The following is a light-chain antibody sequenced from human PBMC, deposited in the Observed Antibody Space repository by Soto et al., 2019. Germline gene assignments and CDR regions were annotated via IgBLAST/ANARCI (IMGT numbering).Light chain of an antibody. V-gene: IGLV2-14*03. CDR2: DVS. Sequence: SVLTKPTYVSGSPGQSIIISCTGTSSDVGNYNYVSWYQHHPGKAPKLMICDVSDRPSGVSNRFSGSKPGNTASLTISGLQAEDEADYYCSSYTSGSTPWVFGTGTKVTVL. CDR3: SSYTSGSTPWV. CDR1: SSDVGNYNY. J-gene: IGLJ1*01.